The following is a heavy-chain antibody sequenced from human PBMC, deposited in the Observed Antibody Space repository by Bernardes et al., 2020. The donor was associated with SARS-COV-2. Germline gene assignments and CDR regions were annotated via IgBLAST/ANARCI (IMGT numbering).Heavy chain of an antibody. J-gene: IGHJ5*02. CDR2: IIPILAIA. D-gene: IGHD2-2*01. CDR1: GGTLSSYA. V-gene: IGHV1-69*04. Sequence: SVNSSFKAFGGTLSSYAISWVRHAPGQGHEWTGRIIPILAIANYAQKFQGRVTITADKSTSTAYMELSSLRSEDTAVYYCARNPDSDVPAATYNWFDPWGQGTLVTVSS. CDR3: ARNPDSDVPAATYNWFDP.